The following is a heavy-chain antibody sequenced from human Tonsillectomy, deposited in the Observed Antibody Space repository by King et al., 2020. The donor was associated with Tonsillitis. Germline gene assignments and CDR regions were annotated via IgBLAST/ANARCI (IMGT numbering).Heavy chain of an antibody. CDR3: ARYVSGSFDY. CDR2: MFSSGTI. J-gene: IGHJ4*02. V-gene: IGHV4-39*01. CDR1: GGSISSGDHY. D-gene: IGHD1-26*01. Sequence: LQLQESGPGVVKPSETLSLNCTVSGGSISSGDHYWAWIRQPPGKGREWIGHMFSSGTIFYNPSVKSRITISGGTSENRFSLKLSSVTAADTAVYFCARYVSGSFDYWGQGALVTVSS.